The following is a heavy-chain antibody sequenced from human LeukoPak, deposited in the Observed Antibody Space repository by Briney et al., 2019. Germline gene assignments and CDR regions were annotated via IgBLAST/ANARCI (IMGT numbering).Heavy chain of an antibody. CDR2: IYYTGST. CDR1: GGSISSFY. Sequence: KPSETLSLTCTVSGGSISSFYWSWIRQPPGKGLEWIGFIYYTGSTDYNPSLKSRVTMSVDTSKNQLSLKLSSVTAADTAVYYCARHKEESGAYRPNDYWGQGTLVTVSS. J-gene: IGHJ4*02. D-gene: IGHD1-1*01. V-gene: IGHV4-59*08. CDR3: ARHKEESGAYRPNDY.